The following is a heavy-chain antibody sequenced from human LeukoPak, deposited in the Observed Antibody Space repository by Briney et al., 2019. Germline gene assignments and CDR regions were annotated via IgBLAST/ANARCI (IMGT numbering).Heavy chain of an antibody. CDR3: ARRMVDIYIDYFDY. D-gene: IGHD5-12*01. CDR1: GGSISISSYD. Sequence: SETRSLTCTVAGGSISISSYDWGWIRQPPGNGLEWCGRIYYSGSTYYNPSLKSQVTISVDTSKNQCSLKLSSVTAADTDVYYCARRMVDIYIDYFDYWGKGTLVTVSS. CDR2: IYYSGST. V-gene: IGHV4-39*01. J-gene: IGHJ4*02.